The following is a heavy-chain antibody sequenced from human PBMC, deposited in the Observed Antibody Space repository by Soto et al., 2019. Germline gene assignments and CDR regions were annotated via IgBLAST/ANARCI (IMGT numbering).Heavy chain of an antibody. V-gene: IGHV1-69*13. J-gene: IGHJ4*02. D-gene: IGHD2-15*01. CDR2: IIPIFGTA. CDR1: GGTFSSYA. CDR3: ARDRCSGGSCHGYFDY. Sequence: VASVKVSCKASGGTFSSYAISWVRQAPGQGLEWMGGIIPIFGTANYAQKFQGRVTITADESTSTAYMELSSLRSEDTAVYYCARDRCSGGSCHGYFDYWGQGTLVTVSS.